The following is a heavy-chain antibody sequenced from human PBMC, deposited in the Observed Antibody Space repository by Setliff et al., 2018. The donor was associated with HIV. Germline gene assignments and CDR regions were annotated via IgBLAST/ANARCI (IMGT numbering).Heavy chain of an antibody. CDR2: IHYSGST. Sequence: SETLSLTCPVSGASISSYYGSWLRQSPGKRLEWIGYIHYSGSTNYNPSLNTRVAILIDTSKNQFSLKLTSVTAADTAVYYCVGGGYSGPNWFDPVGQGTLVTVSS. CDR3: VGGGYSGPNWFDP. CDR1: GASISSYY. J-gene: IGHJ5*02. D-gene: IGHD6-13*01. V-gene: IGHV4-59*01.